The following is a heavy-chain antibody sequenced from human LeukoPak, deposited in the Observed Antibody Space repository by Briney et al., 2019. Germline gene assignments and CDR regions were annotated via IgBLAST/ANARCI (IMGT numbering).Heavy chain of an antibody. CDR3: AREIGPRQLHLWGSAFDY. Sequence: ASVKVSCKASGYTFTSYGISWVRQAPGQGLEWMGWISAYSGNTNYAQKLQGRVTMTRDTSTSTVYMELSSLRSEDTAVYYCAREIGPRQLHLWGSAFDYWGQGTLVTVSS. J-gene: IGHJ4*02. V-gene: IGHV1-18*01. D-gene: IGHD5-18*01. CDR2: ISAYSGNT. CDR1: GYTFTSYG.